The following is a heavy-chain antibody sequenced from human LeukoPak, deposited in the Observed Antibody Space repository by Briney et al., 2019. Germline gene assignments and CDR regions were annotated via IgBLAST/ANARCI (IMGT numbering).Heavy chain of an antibody. CDR3: ARDYSWKLLMDY. V-gene: IGHV3-7*01. Sequence: PSETLSLTCAVYGGSFSAYYWSWIRQPPGKGLEWVANIKQDGSEKYYVDSVKGRFTISRDNAKNSLYLQMNSLRAEDTAVYYCARDYSWKLLMDYWGQGTLVTVSS. D-gene: IGHD1-26*01. CDR1: GGSFSAYY. J-gene: IGHJ4*02. CDR2: IKQDGSEK.